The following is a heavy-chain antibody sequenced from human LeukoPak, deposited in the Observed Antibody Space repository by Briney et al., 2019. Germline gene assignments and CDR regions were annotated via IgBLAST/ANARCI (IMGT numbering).Heavy chain of an antibody. CDR3: AKDQDPYSGSYDYFDY. Sequence: GGSLRLSCAASGFTVSSNYMSWVRRAPGKGLEWVTAISGSGGGTYYADSVKGRFTISRDNSKNTLYLQMNSLRAEDTAVYYCAKDQDPYSGSYDYFDYWGQGTLVTVSS. CDR1: GFTVSSNY. D-gene: IGHD1-26*01. V-gene: IGHV3-23*01. CDR2: ISGSGGGT. J-gene: IGHJ4*02.